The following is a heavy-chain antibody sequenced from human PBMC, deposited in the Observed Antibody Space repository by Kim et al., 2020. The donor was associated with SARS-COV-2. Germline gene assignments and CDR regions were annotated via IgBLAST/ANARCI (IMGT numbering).Heavy chain of an antibody. V-gene: IGHV4-34*01. CDR2: INLSGST. J-gene: IGHJ4*02. CDR1: GGSFSGYY. CDR3: ARVLGGGWLQLNYFDY. D-gene: IGHD5-12*01. Sequence: SETLSLTCAVYGGSFSGYYWSWIRQPPGKGLEWIGEINLSGSTNYNPSLKSRVTISVDTSKNQFSLKLSSVTAADTAVYYCARVLGGGWLQLNYFDYWGQGTLVTVSS.